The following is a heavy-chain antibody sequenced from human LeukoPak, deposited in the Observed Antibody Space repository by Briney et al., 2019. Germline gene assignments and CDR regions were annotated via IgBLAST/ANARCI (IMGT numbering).Heavy chain of an antibody. Sequence: ASVKVSCKASGYTFTGYYMHWVRQAPGQGLEWMGRINPNSGGTNYAQKFQGRVTITADESTSTAYMELSSLRSEDTAVYYCARRPYDFWSGYWGDFDYWGQGTLVTVSS. D-gene: IGHD3-3*01. V-gene: IGHV1-2*06. CDR3: ARRPYDFWSGYWGDFDY. CDR1: GYTFTGYY. CDR2: INPNSGGT. J-gene: IGHJ4*02.